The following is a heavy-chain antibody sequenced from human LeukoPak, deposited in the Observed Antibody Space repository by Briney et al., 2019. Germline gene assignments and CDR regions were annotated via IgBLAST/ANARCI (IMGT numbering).Heavy chain of an antibody. Sequence: GESLEISRKGSGYSFTSYWIGWVRQMPGKGLEWMGIIYPNDSDTRYSPSFQGQVTISADKSISTAYLQWSSLKASDTAMYYCAKQPTSMVRGIIITDYYFDYWGQGTLVTVSS. CDR3: AKQPTSMVRGIIITDYYFDY. J-gene: IGHJ4*02. V-gene: IGHV5-51*01. CDR2: IYPNDSDT. CDR1: GYSFTSYW. D-gene: IGHD3-10*01.